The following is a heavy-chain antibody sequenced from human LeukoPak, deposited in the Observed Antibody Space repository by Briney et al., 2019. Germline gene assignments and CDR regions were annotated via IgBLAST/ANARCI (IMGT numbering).Heavy chain of an antibody. CDR3: ARGHNYYYHYMDV. D-gene: IGHD2-21*01. CDR2: ISAYNGNT. V-gene: IGHV1-18*01. Sequence: GAVRVSCKASGDTFTRYGISWGRQAPGEGVGWRGWISAYNGNTNHAQKLQGRVTMTTDTSTSTAYMELRSLRSDDTAVYYCARGHNYYYHYMDVWGKGTTVTVSS. CDR1: GDTFTRYG. J-gene: IGHJ6*03.